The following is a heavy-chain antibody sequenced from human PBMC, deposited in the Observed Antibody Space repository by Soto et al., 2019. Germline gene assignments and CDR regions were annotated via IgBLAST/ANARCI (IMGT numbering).Heavy chain of an antibody. CDR3: AKGVAGSGFDL. CDR1: GDSVSSNTAA. V-gene: IGHV6-1*01. Sequence: SQTLSLTCAISGDSVSSNTAAWNWIRSSPSRGLEWLGRTYYRSNWRHDYAVSVKSRITVNPDTSKNHFSLQLNSVTPDDTAVSYCAKGVAGSGFDLWGQGTMVTVSS. J-gene: IGHJ4*02. D-gene: IGHD6-19*01. CDR2: TYYRSNWRH.